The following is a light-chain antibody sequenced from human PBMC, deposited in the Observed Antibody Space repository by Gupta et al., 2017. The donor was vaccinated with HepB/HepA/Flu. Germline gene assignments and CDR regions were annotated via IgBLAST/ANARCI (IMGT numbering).Light chain of an antibody. V-gene: IGLV1-44*01. CDR2: SRT. J-gene: IGLJ3*02. CDR3: AAWDDSLSALV. CDR1: SSNIGSNS. Sequence: QSVVPQPPSASGTPGQRVTISCSGSSSNIGSNSVNWYQKFPGTAPKLLIYSRTQRPSGVPDRFSGSKSGTSASLAISGLQAEDEADYYCAAWDDSLSALVFGGGTTLTVL.